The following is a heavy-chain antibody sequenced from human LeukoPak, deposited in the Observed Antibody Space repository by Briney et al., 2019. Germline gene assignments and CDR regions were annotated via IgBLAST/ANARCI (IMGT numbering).Heavy chain of an antibody. Sequence: GGSLRLSCAASGFNSYWMSWVRQAPGKGLEWVANIKQDGSEKYYVDSVKGRFTISRDNVKNSLYLQMNSLRAEDTAVYYCARDDGSYSRSPGFDYWGQGTLVTVSS. CDR2: IKQDGSEK. D-gene: IGHD1-26*01. CDR3: ARDDGSYSRSPGFDY. CDR1: GFNSYW. V-gene: IGHV3-7*01. J-gene: IGHJ4*02.